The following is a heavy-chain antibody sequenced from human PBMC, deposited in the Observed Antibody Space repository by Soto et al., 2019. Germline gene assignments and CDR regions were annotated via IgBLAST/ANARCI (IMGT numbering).Heavy chain of an antibody. CDR2: TSAYKNKT. D-gene: IGHD6-19*01. V-gene: IGHV1-18*04. CDR1: GYTFTRYG. Sequence: ASVKVSCKASGYTFTRYGISWVRQAPGQELAWMGWTSAYKNKTNYAQKLQGRVTMTTDTSTSTAYMELRSLRSDDTAVYYCARVSGSGWPFFDCWGQGTLVTVSS. CDR3: ARVSGSGWPFFDC. J-gene: IGHJ4*02.